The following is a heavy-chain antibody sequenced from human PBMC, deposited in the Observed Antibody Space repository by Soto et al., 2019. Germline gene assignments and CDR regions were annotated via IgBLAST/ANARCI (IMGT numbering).Heavy chain of an antibody. CDR2: VIPLFGPP. CDR3: ATDLVGSAGPYYFAW. D-gene: IGHD3-10*01. CDR1: GGTFSSFA. Sequence: VQVVQSGAEVKKPGSSVKVSCKASGGTFSSFAFTWVRQAPGQGLEWMGGVIPLFGPPTYSQNFQGRVTIAAVASTWPVYMALSSLTSDDTALYFCATDLVGSAGPYYFAWWGQGTLVTVSS. J-gene: IGHJ4*02. V-gene: IGHV1-69*12.